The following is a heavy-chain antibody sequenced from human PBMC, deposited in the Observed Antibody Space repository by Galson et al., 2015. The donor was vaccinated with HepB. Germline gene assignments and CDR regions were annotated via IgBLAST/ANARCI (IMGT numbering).Heavy chain of an antibody. V-gene: IGHV5-10-1*01. D-gene: IGHD6-13*01. J-gene: IGHJ5*02. CDR3: ARHVAREQQLRSWWFDP. Sequence: QSGAEVKKPGESLRISCKGSGYSFTSYWISWVRQMPGKGLEWMGRIDPSDSYTNYSPSFQGHVTISADKSISTAYLQWSSLKASDTAMYYCARHVAREQQLRSWWFDPWGQGTLVTVSS. CDR1: GYSFTSYW. CDR2: IDPSDSYT.